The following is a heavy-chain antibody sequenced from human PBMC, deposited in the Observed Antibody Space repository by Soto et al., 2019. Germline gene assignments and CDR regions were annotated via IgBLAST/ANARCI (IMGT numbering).Heavy chain of an antibody. CDR2: IIPILGIA. Sequence: QVQLVQSGAEVKKPGSSVKVSCKASGGTFSSYTISWVRQAPGQGLEWMGRIIPILGIANYAQKFQDRVTITADKSTSTAYMKLSSLRSEDTAVYYCARDHSSSWYGWFDPWGQGTLVTVSS. CDR3: ARDHSSSWYGWFDP. V-gene: IGHV1-69*08. CDR1: GGTFSSYT. J-gene: IGHJ5*02. D-gene: IGHD6-13*01.